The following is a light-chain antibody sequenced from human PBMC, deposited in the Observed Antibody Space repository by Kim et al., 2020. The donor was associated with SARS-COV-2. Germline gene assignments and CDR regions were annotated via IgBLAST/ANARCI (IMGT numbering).Light chain of an antibody. V-gene: IGLV1-44*01. CDR1: SSNIGSNT. Sequence: QAVLTQPPSASGTPGQRVTISCSGSSSNIGSNTVNWYQQLPGKAPKLLIYSNNQRPSGVPDRFSGSKSGTSASLAISGLQSEDEADYYCVAWDDSLNGYVFVTGTKVTVL. CDR3: VAWDDSLNGYV. J-gene: IGLJ1*01. CDR2: SNN.